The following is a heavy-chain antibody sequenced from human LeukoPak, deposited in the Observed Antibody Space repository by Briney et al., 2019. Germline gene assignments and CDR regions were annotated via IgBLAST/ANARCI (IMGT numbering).Heavy chain of an antibody. CDR1: GFTFSSYA. CDR2: ISCIGGSK. Sequence: PGGSLRLSCAASGFTFSSYAMSGVRQAPGKGLEWVSAISCIGGSKYYADSVKGRFTISRDISKNTLYLQMNSLRAEDTAVYYCAKVPIAAALQYYYYYMDVWGKGTTVTVSS. D-gene: IGHD6-13*01. J-gene: IGHJ6*03. V-gene: IGHV3-23*01. CDR3: AKVPIAAALQYYYYYMDV.